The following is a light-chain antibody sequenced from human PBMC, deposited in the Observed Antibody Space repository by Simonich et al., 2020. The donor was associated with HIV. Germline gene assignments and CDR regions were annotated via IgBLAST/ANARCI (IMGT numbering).Light chain of an antibody. CDR3: QTWGTGFWV. CDR1: SGHSSYA. V-gene: IGLV4-69*01. Sequence: QLVLTQSPSASASLGASVKLTCTLRSGHSSYAIAWHQQQPETGPRYLLKLNSDGSHNKGDGIPDRFSGSSSGAERYLTISSLQSEDEADYYCQTWGTGFWVFGGGTKLTVL. J-gene: IGLJ3*02. CDR2: LNSDGSH.